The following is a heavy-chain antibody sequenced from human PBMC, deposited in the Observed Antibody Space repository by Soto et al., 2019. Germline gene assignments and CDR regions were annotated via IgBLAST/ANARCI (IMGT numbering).Heavy chain of an antibody. CDR2: IYYDGSNK. CDR1: GFTFSSYG. V-gene: IGHV3-33*01. CDR3: ARVRTAISVDAFDI. J-gene: IGHJ3*02. D-gene: IGHD2-21*02. Sequence: GGSLRLSCAASGFTFSSYGMHWVRQAPGKGLEWVAVIYYDGSNKYYADSVKGRFTISRDNSKSSLYLQMNSLRAEDTALYYCARVRTAISVDAFDIWGQGTMVTVSS.